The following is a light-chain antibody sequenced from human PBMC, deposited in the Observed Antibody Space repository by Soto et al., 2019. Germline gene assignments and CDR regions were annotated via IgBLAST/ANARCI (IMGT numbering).Light chain of an antibody. CDR3: QKCGIAPFR. Sequence: DIQMTQSPSSLSASVGDRVTITCLASQGISKYLAWYQQKPGKVPKLLIYAASTLQSGVPSRFSGSGSGTDFTLTISSLQPEDVATYYCQKCGIAPFRFGGGTKVELK. CDR1: QGISKY. J-gene: IGKJ4*02. CDR2: AAS. V-gene: IGKV1-27*01.